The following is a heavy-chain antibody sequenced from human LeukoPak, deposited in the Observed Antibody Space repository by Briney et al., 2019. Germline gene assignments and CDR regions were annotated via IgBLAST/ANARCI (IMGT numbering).Heavy chain of an antibody. J-gene: IGHJ4*02. D-gene: IGHD3-22*01. CDR1: GFSFSSYS. CDR2: ITSSSSTM. Sequence: PGGCLRLSRAASGFSFSSYSMNWVRQAPGKGLEWVSYITSSSSTMYYADAVKGRFAISRDNAKNSLYLQMNSLRAEDTAVYYCARKSGSSGYPFDYWGQGTLVTVSS. V-gene: IGHV3-48*01. CDR3: ARKSGSSGYPFDY.